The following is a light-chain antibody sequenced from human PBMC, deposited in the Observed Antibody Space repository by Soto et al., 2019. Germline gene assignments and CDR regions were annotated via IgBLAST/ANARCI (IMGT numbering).Light chain of an antibody. CDR2: GAS. CDR1: QSISDW. CDR3: QQYDSVFT. Sequence: DIQMTQSPSTLSASVGDRVTVTCRASQSISDWLAWFQQKPGKAPKLLIYGASNLETGVPSRFSGSGSGTDFTFTISSLQAEDIATYFCQQYDSVFTFGQGTRLEIK. J-gene: IGKJ5*01. V-gene: IGKV1-33*01.